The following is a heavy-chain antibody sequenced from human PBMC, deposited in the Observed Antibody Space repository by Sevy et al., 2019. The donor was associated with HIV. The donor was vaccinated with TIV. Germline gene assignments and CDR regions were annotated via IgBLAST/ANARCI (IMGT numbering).Heavy chain of an antibody. V-gene: IGHV3-23*01. Sequence: GGSLRLSCAASGFTFSSFAMGWVRQAPGKGLDWISVISGTGDYTYYADSVKGRFTISRDNSKNTRFLQMNSLRAEETAIFYCAKKMGGGSGMAFLVDYWGQGTLVTVSS. D-gene: IGHD5-18*01. CDR1: GFTFSSFA. CDR3: AKKMGGGSGMAFLVDY. J-gene: IGHJ4*02. CDR2: ISGTGDYT.